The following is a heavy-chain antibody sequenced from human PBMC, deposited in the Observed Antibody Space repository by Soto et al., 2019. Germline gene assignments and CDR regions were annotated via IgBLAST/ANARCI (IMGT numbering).Heavy chain of an antibody. CDR3: ARMASFGSLNWFDP. CDR2: MNPGSGDT. V-gene: IGHV1-8*01. Sequence: ASVKVSCKASGYTFTNNDVTWVRQATGQGLEWMGWMNPGSGDTGYAQKFQGRVTMTRNISIATAYMELSSLRSEDTAIYYCARMASFGSLNWFDPWGQGTLVTV. CDR1: GYTFTNND. D-gene: IGHD5-18*01. J-gene: IGHJ5*02.